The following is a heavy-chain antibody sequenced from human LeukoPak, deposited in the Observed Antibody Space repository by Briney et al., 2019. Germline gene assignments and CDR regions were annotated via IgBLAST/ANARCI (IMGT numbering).Heavy chain of an antibody. V-gene: IGHV3-48*04. CDR2: ISTSTVTI. D-gene: IGHD3-10*01. Sequence: PPGGPLRLSCAASGFTFSSYSMNWLRQAPGKGLEWVAYISTSTVTIYCADSVKGRFTISRDNARNSMYQQMNSLRAEDTTVYYRAKDRGSGSLYYYYGMDVWRQGPTVSVS. CDR3: AKDRGSGSLYYYYGMDV. J-gene: IGHJ6*02. CDR1: GFTFSSYS.